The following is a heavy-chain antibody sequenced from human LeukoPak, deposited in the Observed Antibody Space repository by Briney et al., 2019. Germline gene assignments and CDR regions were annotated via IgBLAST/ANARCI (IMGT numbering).Heavy chain of an antibody. CDR1: GNSISSGGYY. CDR3: ARDKNYYGSGTYYNVFDY. D-gene: IGHD3-10*01. J-gene: IGHJ4*02. V-gene: IGHV4-31*03. CDR2: IFYSGST. Sequence: SQTLSLTCTVSGNSISSGGYYWSWIRQHPGKGLEWIGYIFYSGSTYYNPSLKSRVSISVDTSKNQFSLKLNSVTAADTAVYYCARDKNYYGSGTYYNVFDYWGQGTLVTVSS.